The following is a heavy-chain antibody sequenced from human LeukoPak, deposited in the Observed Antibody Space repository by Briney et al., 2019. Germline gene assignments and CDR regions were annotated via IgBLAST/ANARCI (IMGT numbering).Heavy chain of an antibody. J-gene: IGHJ6*02. Sequence: PSETLSLTCTVSGGSISGYYWTWIRQPPRKGLEWIGQIHYSGKADYNPSLRSRITISVDTSKNQMSLKLSSVTAADTAVYYCARFGVYYDMGVWGQGTTVTVS. D-gene: IGHD3-16*01. V-gene: IGHV4-59*01. CDR2: IHYSGKA. CDR1: GGSISGYY. CDR3: ARFGVYYDMGV.